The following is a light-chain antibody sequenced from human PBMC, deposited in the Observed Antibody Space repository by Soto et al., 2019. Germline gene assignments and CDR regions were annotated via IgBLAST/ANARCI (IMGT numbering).Light chain of an antibody. Sequence: EIVLTQSPDTLSLSPGERATLSCRASHNVGNFLAWYQQKPGQAPRLLIYDVSNRAIGIPPRFSGSGSGTDFTLPVSSLEPEDFAVYYCQQRFTWPRTFGQGTKVEMK. CDR3: QQRFTWPRT. CDR2: DVS. V-gene: IGKV3-11*01. J-gene: IGKJ1*01. CDR1: HNVGNF.